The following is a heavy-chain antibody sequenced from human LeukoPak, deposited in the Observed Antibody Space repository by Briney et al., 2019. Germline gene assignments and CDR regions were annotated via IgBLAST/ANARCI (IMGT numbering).Heavy chain of an antibody. V-gene: IGHV4-30-2*01. CDR1: GGSTSSGGYY. D-gene: IGHD2-2*01. CDR2: IYHSGST. J-gene: IGHJ5*02. Sequence: PSETLSLTCTVSGGSTSSGGYYWSWIRQPPGKGLEWIGYIYHSGSTYYNPSLKSRVTISVDRSKNQFSLKLSSVTAADTAVYYCARARVVVPAAVPPPCFDPWGQGTLVTVSS. CDR3: ARARVVVPAAVPPPCFDP.